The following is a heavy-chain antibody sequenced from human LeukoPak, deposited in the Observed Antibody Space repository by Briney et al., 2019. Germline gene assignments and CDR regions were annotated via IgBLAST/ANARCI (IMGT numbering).Heavy chain of an antibody. CDR1: GFTFSTYA. CDR2: FSATDGIT. CDR3: ARCQIEAAGTGAFDA. V-gene: IGHV3-23*01. Sequence: GVSLRLSCAASGFTFSTYAMTWVRQAPGKGLEWVSAFSATDGITQYADSVKGRFTISGDSTTNTLFLQMNSLRAEDTAVYYCARCQIEAAGTGAFDAWGQGTMVTVSS. J-gene: IGHJ3*01. D-gene: IGHD6-13*01.